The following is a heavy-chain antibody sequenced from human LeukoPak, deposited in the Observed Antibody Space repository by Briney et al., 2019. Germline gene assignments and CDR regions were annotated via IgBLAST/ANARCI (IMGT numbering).Heavy chain of an antibody. J-gene: IGHJ4*02. Sequence: QPGGSLRLSCAASGFTFSSNWMNWVRQGPGKGLVWVSRISTDGSSTTYADSVKGRFTISRDDAKNTLYLQMNSLRAEDTAVYYCSRASSSVPNLLDYWGQGTLVTVSS. CDR1: GFTFSSNW. D-gene: IGHD6-19*01. CDR2: ISTDGSST. V-gene: IGHV3-74*01. CDR3: SRASSSVPNLLDY.